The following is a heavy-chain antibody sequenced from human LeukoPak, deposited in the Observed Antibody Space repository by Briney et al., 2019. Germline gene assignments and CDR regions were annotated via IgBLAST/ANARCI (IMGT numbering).Heavy chain of an antibody. CDR3: VKDLRVGGDY. CDR1: GFTSSNYP. CDR2: ISTDGGST. D-gene: IGHD3-16*01. J-gene: IGHJ4*02. V-gene: IGHV3-64D*06. Sequence: GGSLRLSCSASGFTSSNYPMYWVRQAPGKGLEYVSAISTDGGSTYYADSVKGRFTISRDNSKNTLYLRMSSLRAEDTAVYYCVKDLRVGGDYWGQGTLVTVSS.